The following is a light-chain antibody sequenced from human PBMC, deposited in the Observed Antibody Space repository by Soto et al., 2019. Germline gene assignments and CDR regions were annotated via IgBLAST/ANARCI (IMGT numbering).Light chain of an antibody. CDR1: QSISVW. V-gene: IGKV1-5*03. Sequence: DIQMTPSPSTLSASVGDRVTITCRASQSISVWLAWYRQKAGKAPNLLIYKASRLESGVPSRFSGSGSETEFTLTISGLQPGDSATYYCQQYNSYSPTFGQGTKVDIK. J-gene: IGKJ1*01. CDR2: KAS. CDR3: QQYNSYSPT.